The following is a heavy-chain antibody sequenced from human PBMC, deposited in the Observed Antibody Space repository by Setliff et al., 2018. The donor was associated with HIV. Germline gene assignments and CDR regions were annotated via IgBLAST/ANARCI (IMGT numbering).Heavy chain of an antibody. D-gene: IGHD4-17*01. CDR2: IYHSGST. CDR1: GYSISSGYY. Sequence: SETLSLTCTVSGYSISSGYYWGWIRQPPGKGLEWIGSIYHSGSTYYNPSLKSRVTISVDTSKNQFSLKLSSVTAADTAVYYCARADYGADEIFDYWGQGTLVTVSS. CDR3: ARADYGADEIFDY. J-gene: IGHJ4*01. V-gene: IGHV4-38-2*02.